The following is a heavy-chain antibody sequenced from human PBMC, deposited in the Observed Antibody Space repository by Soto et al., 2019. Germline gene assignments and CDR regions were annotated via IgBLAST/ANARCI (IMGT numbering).Heavy chain of an antibody. Sequence: GGSLRLSCAASGFRFSNFAMSWVRQAPGKGLEWVSGIGAGGDITFYADSVKGRFGISRDNSKNTVYLQVNSLRAEDTAVYFCAKDDLTDRGEDYFDHWGPGTLVTVSS. D-gene: IGHD2-21*01. V-gene: IGHV3-23*01. J-gene: IGHJ4*02. CDR1: GFRFSNFA. CDR3: AKDDLTDRGEDYFDH. CDR2: IGAGGDIT.